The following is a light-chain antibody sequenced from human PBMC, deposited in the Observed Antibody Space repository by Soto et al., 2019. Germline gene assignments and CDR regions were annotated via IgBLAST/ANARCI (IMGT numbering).Light chain of an antibody. Sequence: DIQMTQSPSSLSASVGDRVTITCRASQGISNYLAWYQQKPGKVPKLLIYAASTLQSAVPSRFSGSGSGTDFTLTISSLQPEDVATYYCQKYNSASLFGGGTKVEIK. J-gene: IGKJ4*01. V-gene: IGKV1-27*01. CDR2: AAS. CDR3: QKYNSASL. CDR1: QGISNY.